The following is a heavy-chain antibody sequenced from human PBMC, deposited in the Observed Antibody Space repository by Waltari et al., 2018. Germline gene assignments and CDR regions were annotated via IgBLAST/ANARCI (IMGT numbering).Heavy chain of an antibody. CDR1: VGPFSSYA. CDR3: ARMGAAYYYDSSGYYYPF. CDR2: IIPILGIA. Sequence: QVQLVQSGAEVKKPGSSVKVSCKASVGPFSSYALSWVRPAPGQGLEWMGRIIPILGIANYAQKFQGRVTITADKSTSTAYMELSSLRSEDTAVYYCARMGAAYYYDSSGYYYPFWGQGTLVTVSS. J-gene: IGHJ4*02. D-gene: IGHD3-22*01. V-gene: IGHV1-69*09.